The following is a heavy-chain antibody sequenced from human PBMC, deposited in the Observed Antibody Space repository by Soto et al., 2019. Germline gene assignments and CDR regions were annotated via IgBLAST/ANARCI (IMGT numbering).Heavy chain of an antibody. CDR1: GFTFSSYA. J-gene: IGHJ4*02. CDR2: ISHDGSNK. V-gene: IGHV3-30-3*01. CDR3: AIPRPATLLLYAFDY. Sequence: GGSLRLSCAASGFTFSSYALHWVRQTPGKGLEWVAGISHDGSNKNYADSVKGRFTISRDISTSTLYLQMNSLRSEDTAVYYCAIPRPATLLLYAFDYWGQGTLGTVSS. D-gene: IGHD2-8*01.